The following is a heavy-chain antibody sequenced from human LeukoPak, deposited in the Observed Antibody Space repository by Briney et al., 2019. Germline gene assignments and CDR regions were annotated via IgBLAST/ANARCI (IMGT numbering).Heavy chain of an antibody. V-gene: IGHV3-23*01. CDR1: GFTFSSYA. J-gene: IGHJ4*02. D-gene: IGHD3-3*01. CDR3: AKMSDIPIFGVVIPYYFDY. CDR2: ISGSGGST. Sequence: GGSLRLSCAASGFTFSSYAMSWVRQAPGKGLEWVSAISGSGGSTYYAGSVKGRFTISRDNSKNTLYLQMNSLRAEDTAVYYCAKMSDIPIFGVVIPYYFDYWGQGTLVTVSS.